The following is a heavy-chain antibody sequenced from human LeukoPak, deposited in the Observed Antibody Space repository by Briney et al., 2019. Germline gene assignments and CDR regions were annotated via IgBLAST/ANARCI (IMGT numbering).Heavy chain of an antibody. CDR3: ARHPTVTTNWFYP. Sequence: SETLSLTCTVSGGSISSYYWSWIRQPPGKGLEWIGYIYYSGRTNYNTSLTSRVTISVDTSKNQFSLKLSSVTAADTAVYYCARHPTVTTNWFYPWGQGTLVTVSS. CDR2: IYYSGRT. V-gene: IGHV4-59*08. J-gene: IGHJ5*02. D-gene: IGHD4-11*01. CDR1: GGSISSYY.